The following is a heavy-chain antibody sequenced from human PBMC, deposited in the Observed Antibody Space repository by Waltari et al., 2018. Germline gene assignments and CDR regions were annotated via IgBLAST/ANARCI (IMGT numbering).Heavy chain of an antibody. D-gene: IGHD2-2*01. CDR3: AREVRTSSGYYYYYYMDV. J-gene: IGHJ6*03. V-gene: IGHV1-18*01. CDR2: ISAYNGNT. CDR1: GYTFTSYG. Sequence: QVQLVQSGAEVTKPVASVKVSCKASGYTFTSYGISWVRQPPGQGLEWMGWISAYNGNTNYAQKLQGRVTMTTDTSTSTAYMELRSLRSDDTAVYYCAREVRTSSGYYYYYYMDVWGKGTTVTISS.